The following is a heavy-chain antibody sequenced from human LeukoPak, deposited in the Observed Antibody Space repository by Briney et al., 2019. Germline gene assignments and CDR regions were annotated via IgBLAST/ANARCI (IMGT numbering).Heavy chain of an antibody. Sequence: GGSLRLSCAASGFTFSSYSMNWVRQAPGKGLEWVSSISGSGGSTYYADSVKGRFTISRDNSKNTLYLQMNSLRAEDTAVYYCAKDLVTGSLDYWGQGTLATVSS. CDR1: GFTFSSYS. D-gene: IGHD3-10*01. V-gene: IGHV3-23*01. CDR2: ISGSGGST. J-gene: IGHJ4*02. CDR3: AKDLVTGSLDY.